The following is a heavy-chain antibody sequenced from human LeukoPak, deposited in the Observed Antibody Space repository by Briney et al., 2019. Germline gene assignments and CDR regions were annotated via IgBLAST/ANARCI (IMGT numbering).Heavy chain of an antibody. Sequence: TSETLSLTCTVSGGSIRSSYYYWGWIRQPPGKGLEWIGEINHSGSTNYNPSLKSRVTISVDTSKNQFSLKLNSVTAADTAVYYCARVYYDNSGYYLSYFFDYWGQGTLVTVSS. CDR1: GGSIRSSYYY. CDR2: INHSGST. J-gene: IGHJ4*02. CDR3: ARVYYDNSGYYLSYFFDY. D-gene: IGHD3-22*01. V-gene: IGHV4-39*07.